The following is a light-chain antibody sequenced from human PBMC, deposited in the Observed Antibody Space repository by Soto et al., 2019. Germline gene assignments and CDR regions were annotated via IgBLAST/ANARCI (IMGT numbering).Light chain of an antibody. V-gene: IGLV1-44*01. J-gene: IGLJ2*01. Sequence: QAVVTQPPSASGTPGQRVTISCSGSSSNIGSNTVNWYQQLPGTAPKLLIYSNNQRPSGVPDRFSGSKSGTSASLAISGLQSEDEADYYCAAWDDSLNGLVVFGGGTKLPS. CDR2: SNN. CDR1: SSNIGSNT. CDR3: AAWDDSLNGLVV.